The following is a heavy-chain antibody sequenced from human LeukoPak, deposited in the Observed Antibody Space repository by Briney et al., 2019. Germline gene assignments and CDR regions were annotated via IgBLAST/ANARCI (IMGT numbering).Heavy chain of an antibody. CDR3: ARGRGVYDSSGYYYRYYYYYMDV. V-gene: IGHV4-34*01. Sequence: PSETLSLTCAVYGGSFSGYYWSWFRQPPGKGLEWFGEINHSGSTNYNPSLKSRVTISVDTSKNQFSLKLSSVTAADTAVYYCARGRGVYDSSGYYYRYYYYYMDVWGKGTTVTVSS. J-gene: IGHJ6*03. CDR2: INHSGST. D-gene: IGHD3-22*01. CDR1: GGSFSGYY.